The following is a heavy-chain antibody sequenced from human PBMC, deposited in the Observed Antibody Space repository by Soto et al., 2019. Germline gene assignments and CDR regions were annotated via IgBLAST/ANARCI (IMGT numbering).Heavy chain of an antibody. D-gene: IGHD2-15*01. J-gene: IGHJ6*02. Sequence: FTFSIYAMHWVRQAPGKGLEWVAVISYDGSNKYYADSVKGRFTISRDNSKNTLYLQMNSLRAEDTAVYYCARDLNIVVVVAAITHYYYYGMDVWGQGTTVTVSS. CDR3: ARDLNIVVVVAAITHYYYYGMDV. CDR1: FTFSIYA. CDR2: ISYDGSNK. V-gene: IGHV3-30-3*01.